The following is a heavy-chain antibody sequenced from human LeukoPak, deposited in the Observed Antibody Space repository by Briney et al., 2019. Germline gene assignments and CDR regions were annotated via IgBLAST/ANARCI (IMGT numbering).Heavy chain of an antibody. Sequence: GESLKISCKGSGYSFTSYWIGWVRQMPGKGLEWMGIIYPGDSDTRYSPSFQGQVTISADKSISTAYLQWSSLKASDTAMYYCARCDYDSSGYPVYYFDYWGQGTLVTVSS. CDR2: IYPGDSDT. CDR1: GYSFTSYW. J-gene: IGHJ4*02. V-gene: IGHV5-51*01. D-gene: IGHD3-22*01. CDR3: ARCDYDSSGYPVYYFDY.